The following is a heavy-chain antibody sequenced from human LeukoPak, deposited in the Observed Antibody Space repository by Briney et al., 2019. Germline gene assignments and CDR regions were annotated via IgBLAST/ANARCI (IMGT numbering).Heavy chain of an antibody. CDR2: IYYSGST. CDR3: AREGIAAPFDY. D-gene: IGHD6-13*01. V-gene: IGHV4-59*06. Sequence: PSETLSLTCTVSGGSISSYYGSWIRQHPGKGLEWIGYIYYSGSTYYNPSLKSRVTISVDTSKNQFSLKLSSVTAADTAVYYCAREGIAAPFDYWGQGTLVTVSS. CDR1: GGSISSYY. J-gene: IGHJ4*02.